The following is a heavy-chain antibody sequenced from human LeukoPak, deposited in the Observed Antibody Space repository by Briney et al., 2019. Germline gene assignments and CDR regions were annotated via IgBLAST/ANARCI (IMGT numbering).Heavy chain of an antibody. V-gene: IGHV3-23*01. J-gene: IGHJ4*02. CDR2: ISGSGGST. CDR3: AKGQNKWFGELLADY. CDR1: GFTFSSYA. D-gene: IGHD3-10*01. Sequence: GGSLRLSCAASGFTFSSYAMSWVRQAPGKGLEWVSAISGSGGSTYYADSVKGRFTISRDNSKNTLYLQMSSLRAEDTAVYYCAKGQNKWFGELLADYWGQGTLVTVSS.